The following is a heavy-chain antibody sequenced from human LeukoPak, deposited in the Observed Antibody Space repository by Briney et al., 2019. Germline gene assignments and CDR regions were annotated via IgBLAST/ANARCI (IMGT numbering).Heavy chain of an antibody. D-gene: IGHD5-18*01. V-gene: IGHV3-9*01. J-gene: IGHJ3*02. Sequence: PGGSLRLSCAASGFTFDDYAMHWVRQAPGKGLEWVSGISRNSGSICYADSVKGRFTISRDNAKNSLYLQMNSLRAEDTALYYCAKYIAQYSYGRYDSFDIWGQGTMVTVSS. CDR2: ISRNSGSI. CDR3: AKYIAQYSYGRYDSFDI. CDR1: GFTFDDYA.